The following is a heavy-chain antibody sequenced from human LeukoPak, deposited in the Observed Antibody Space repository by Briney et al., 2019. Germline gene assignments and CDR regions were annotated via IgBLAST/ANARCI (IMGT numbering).Heavy chain of an antibody. CDR2: ISWNSGSI. Sequence: GGSLRLSCAASGFTFDDYAMHWVRQAPGKGLEWVSGISWNSGSIGYADSVKGRFTISRDNAKNSLYLQMNSLRAEDTAVYYCAREGGDYWGQGTLVTVSS. J-gene: IGHJ4*02. CDR1: GFTFDDYA. CDR3: AREGGDY. V-gene: IGHV3-9*01. D-gene: IGHD1-26*01.